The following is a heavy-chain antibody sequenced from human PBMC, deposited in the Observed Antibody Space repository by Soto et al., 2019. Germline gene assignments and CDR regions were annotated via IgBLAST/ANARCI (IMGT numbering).Heavy chain of an antibody. D-gene: IGHD1-26*01. CDR3: AXVVXTXAGPYGMDV. CDR1: GYTFTSYV. Sequence: QVQLVQSGAEVKKPGASVKVSCRASGYTFTSYVISWVRQAPAQGLEWMGWISAYNGNTNFAQKLQGRVTMTTDTSTSTAYMELRSLRSDDTAVYYCAXVVXTXAGPYGMDVWGQGTTVTVSS. CDR2: ISAYNGNT. V-gene: IGHV1-18*01. J-gene: IGHJ6*02.